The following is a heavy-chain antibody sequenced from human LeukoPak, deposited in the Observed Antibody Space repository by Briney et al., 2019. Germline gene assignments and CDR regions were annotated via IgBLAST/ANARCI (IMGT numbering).Heavy chain of an antibody. CDR3: ARELTTVIWFDP. V-gene: IGHV3-48*03. D-gene: IGHD4-11*01. CDR1: GFTFSSYE. CDR2: ISSSGSTI. Sequence: PGGSLRLSXAASGFTFSSYEMNWVRQPPGKGLEWVSYISSSGSTIYYADSVKGRFTISRDNAKNSLYLQMNSLRAEDTAVYYCARELTTVIWFDPWGQGTLVTVSS. J-gene: IGHJ5*02.